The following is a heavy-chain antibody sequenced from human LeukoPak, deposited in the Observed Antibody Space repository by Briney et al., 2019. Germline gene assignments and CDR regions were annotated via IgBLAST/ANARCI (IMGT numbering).Heavy chain of an antibody. J-gene: IGHJ6*03. CDR2: ILTIFGTT. D-gene: IGHD3-10*01. CDR3: ARAQALSYYYGSGSSNYYYYMDV. V-gene: IGHV1-69*05. Sequence: SVKLSCNASGGTFSTYAISWVRQAPGHGLEWIGAILTIFGTTNYAQKLQGRVTITTDESTSTAYSELRSLRSEYTGVYYCARAQALSYYYGSGSSNYYYYMDVWGKGTTVTVSS. CDR1: GGTFSTYA.